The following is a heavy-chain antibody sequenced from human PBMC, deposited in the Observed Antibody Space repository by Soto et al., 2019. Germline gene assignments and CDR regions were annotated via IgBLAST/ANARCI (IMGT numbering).Heavy chain of an antibody. V-gene: IGHV1-2*04. Sequence: ASVKVSCKASGYTFTGYYMHWVRQAPGQGLEWMGWINPNSGGTNYAQKFQGWVTMTRDTSISTAYMELSRLRSDDTPVYYCARTCSGGSCYSYYYYGMDVWGQGTTVTVSS. CDR1: GYTFTGYY. CDR3: ARTCSGGSCYSYYYYGMDV. J-gene: IGHJ6*02. D-gene: IGHD2-15*01. CDR2: INPNSGGT.